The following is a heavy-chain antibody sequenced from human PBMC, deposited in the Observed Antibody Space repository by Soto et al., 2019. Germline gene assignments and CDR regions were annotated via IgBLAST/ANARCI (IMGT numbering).Heavy chain of an antibody. V-gene: IGHV1-58*01. CDR1: GFTFTSSA. CDR2: IVVGSGNT. CDR3: AAQIHGFYDYVWGSYSYDAFDI. J-gene: IGHJ3*02. D-gene: IGHD3-16*01. Sequence: GSSVKVSCKASGFTFTSSAVQWVRQARGQRLEWIGWIVVGSGNTNYAQKFQERVTITRDMSTSTAYMELSSLRSEDTAVYYCAAQIHGFYDYVWGSYSYDAFDIGG.